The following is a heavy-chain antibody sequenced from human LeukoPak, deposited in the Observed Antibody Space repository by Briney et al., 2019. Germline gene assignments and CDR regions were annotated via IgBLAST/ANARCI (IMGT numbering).Heavy chain of an antibody. J-gene: IGHJ4*02. D-gene: IGHD6-19*01. V-gene: IGHV3-23*01. Sequence: GGSLRLSCGASGFTFSSYAMNWVRQAPGKGLEWVSAISGSGGSTYYADSVKGRFTTSRDNSKNTLYLQMNSLRAEDTAVYYCAKHTERFIAVAGTGFGGFDYWGQGALVTVSS. CDR2: ISGSGGST. CDR3: AKHTERFIAVAGTGFGGFDY. CDR1: GFTFSSYA.